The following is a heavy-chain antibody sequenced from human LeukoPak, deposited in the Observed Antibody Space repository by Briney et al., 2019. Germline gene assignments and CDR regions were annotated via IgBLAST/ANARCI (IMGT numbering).Heavy chain of an antibody. V-gene: IGHV3-23*01. J-gene: IGHJ3*02. Sequence: GGSLRLSCAASGFTVSSNYMSWVRQAPGKGLEWVSAISGSGGSTYYADSVKGRFTISRDNSKNTLYLQMNSLRAEDTAVYYCAKELTTYDILTGYYGDAFDIWGQGTMVTVSS. CDR3: AKELTTYDILTGYYGDAFDI. CDR2: ISGSGGST. CDR1: GFTVSSNY. D-gene: IGHD3-9*01.